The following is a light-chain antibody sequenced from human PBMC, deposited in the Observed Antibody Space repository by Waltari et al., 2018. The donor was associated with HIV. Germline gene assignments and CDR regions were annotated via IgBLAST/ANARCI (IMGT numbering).Light chain of an antibody. V-gene: IGLV1-44*01. CDR3: ATWDDSLNAWV. CDR1: NSTIGSNT. CDR2: STD. J-gene: IGLJ3*02. Sequence: QSVLTQSPSASGTPGQRVTISCSGSNSTIGSNTVNWYHQLPGTAPKLLIYSTDQRPSGVPDRYAASKSGTSASLAIRGLQPEDEADYYCATWDDSLNAWVFGGGTKLTVL.